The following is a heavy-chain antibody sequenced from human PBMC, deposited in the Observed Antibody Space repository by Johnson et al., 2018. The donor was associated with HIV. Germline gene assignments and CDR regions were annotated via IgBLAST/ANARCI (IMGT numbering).Heavy chain of an antibody. D-gene: IGHD2-2*01. CDR3: AKARGGYCSSTSCFAFDI. Sequence: QVQLVESGGGVVQPGRSLRLSCAASGFTFSSYGMHWVRQAPGKGLEWVAVISYDGSNKYYADSVKGRFTISRDNSKNTLYLQMNSLRAEDTAVYYCAKARGGYCSSTSCFAFDIWGQGTMVTLSS. CDR1: GFTFSSYG. CDR2: ISYDGSNK. V-gene: IGHV3-30*18. J-gene: IGHJ3*02.